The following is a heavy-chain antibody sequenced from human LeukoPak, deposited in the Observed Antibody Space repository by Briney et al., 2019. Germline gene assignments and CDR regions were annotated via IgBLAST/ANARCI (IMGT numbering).Heavy chain of an antibody. CDR3: ARVGMGSSSSWTSEAAFDI. J-gene: IGHJ3*02. CDR1: GGSISRYY. D-gene: IGHD6-13*01. Sequence: SETLSLTCTVSGGSISRYYWSWIRQPPGKGLEWIGYIYYSGSTSYNPSLKSRVTISVDTSKNQFSLKLSSVTAADTAVYYCARVGMGSSSSWTSEAAFDIWGQGTMVTVSS. CDR2: IYYSGST. V-gene: IGHV4-59*01.